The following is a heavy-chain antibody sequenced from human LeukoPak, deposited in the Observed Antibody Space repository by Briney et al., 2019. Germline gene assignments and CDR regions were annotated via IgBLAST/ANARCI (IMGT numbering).Heavy chain of an antibody. J-gene: IGHJ4*02. V-gene: IGHV4-59*01. Sequence: KPSETLSLTCTVSGGSISSYYWSWIWQPPGKGLEWIGYIYYSGSTNYNPSLKSRVTISVDTSKNQFSLKLSSVTAADTAVYYCARETTVTTSDAFDIWGQGTLVTVSS. D-gene: IGHD4-17*01. CDR2: IYYSGST. CDR1: GGSISSYY. CDR3: ARETTVTTSDAFDI.